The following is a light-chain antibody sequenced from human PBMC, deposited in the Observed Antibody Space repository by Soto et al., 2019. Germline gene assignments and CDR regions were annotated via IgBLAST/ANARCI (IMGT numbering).Light chain of an antibody. J-gene: IGKJ4*01. Sequence: DIQMTQSPSSLSASVGDRVTITCRASQTISSYLNWYQQKPGKAPKLLIYAASSLQSGVPSRFSGSGSGTDFTLTISSRQSEDFATYYCQQRYSTPPLTFGGGTKVEI. CDR1: QTISSY. CDR2: AAS. CDR3: QQRYSTPPLT. V-gene: IGKV1-39*01.